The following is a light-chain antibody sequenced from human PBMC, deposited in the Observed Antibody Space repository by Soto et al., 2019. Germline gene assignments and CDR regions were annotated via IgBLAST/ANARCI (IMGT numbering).Light chain of an antibody. V-gene: IGKV3-20*01. CDR2: GAS. CDR1: QSVGSAY. CDR3: QQYGSSRWT. J-gene: IGKJ1*01. Sequence: EIVLTQSPGTLSLSPGERATLSCMASQSVGSAYLAWYQHKPGQAPRLLIYGASSRATGIPDRISGSGSGTDVTINISRLEPEDFAVYYCQQYGSSRWTFGQGTKVEAK.